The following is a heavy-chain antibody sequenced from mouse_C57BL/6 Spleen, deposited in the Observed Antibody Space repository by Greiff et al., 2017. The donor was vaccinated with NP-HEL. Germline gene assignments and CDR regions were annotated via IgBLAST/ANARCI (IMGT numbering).Heavy chain of an antibody. D-gene: IGHD1-1*01. CDR3: ARAFYYYGSSSYFDY. Sequence: VQLQQSGAELARPGASVKLSCKASGYTFTSYGISWVKQRPGQGLEWIGEIYPRSGNTYYNEKFKGKATLTADKSSSTAYMELRSLTSEDSAVYFCARAFYYYGSSSYFDYWGQGTTLTVSS. J-gene: IGHJ2*01. V-gene: IGHV1-81*01. CDR1: GYTFTSYG. CDR2: IYPRSGNT.